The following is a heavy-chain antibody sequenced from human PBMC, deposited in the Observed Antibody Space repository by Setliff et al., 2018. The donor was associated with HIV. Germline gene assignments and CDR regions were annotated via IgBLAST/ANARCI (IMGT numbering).Heavy chain of an antibody. V-gene: IGHV4-30-4*08. CDR2: ITYSGSA. CDR3: ARGGTVSADFDS. Sequence: PSETLSLTCTVSGGSISSDDYYWNWIRQPPGKGLEWIGYITYSGSAYYNPSLKSRATISIDTSNNQISLKLSSVTAADTAVYYCARGGTVSADFDSWGQGTLVTVSS. J-gene: IGHJ4*02. CDR1: GGSISSDDYY. D-gene: IGHD6-19*01.